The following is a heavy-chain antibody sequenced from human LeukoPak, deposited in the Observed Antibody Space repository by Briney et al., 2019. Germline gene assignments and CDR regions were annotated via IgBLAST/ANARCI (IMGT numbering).Heavy chain of an antibody. D-gene: IGHD6-13*01. CDR1: GFTFSSYS. V-gene: IGHV3-33*08. CDR3: ARDVRRAAAGTMKY. Sequence: GGSLRLSCAASGFTFSSYSMNWVRQAPGKGLEWVAVIWYDGSNTYYADSVKGRFTISRDDSKNTLYLQMNSLRAEDTAVYFCARDVRRAAAGTMKYWGQGTLVTVSS. J-gene: IGHJ4*02. CDR2: IWYDGSNT.